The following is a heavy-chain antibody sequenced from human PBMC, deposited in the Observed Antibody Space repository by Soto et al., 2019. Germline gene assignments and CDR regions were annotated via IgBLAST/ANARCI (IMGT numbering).Heavy chain of an antibody. D-gene: IGHD3-9*01. CDR1: GGSVSSGAYY. Sequence: SETLSLTCTVSGGSVSSGAYYWSWIRQPPGKGLEWIGYIYYSGSTNYNPSLKSRVTISVDTSKNQFSLKLSSVTAADTAVYYCARATSTGYDILTGYYLDYWGQGTLVTVYS. V-gene: IGHV4-61*08. CDR2: IYYSGST. J-gene: IGHJ4*02. CDR3: ARATSTGYDILTGYYLDY.